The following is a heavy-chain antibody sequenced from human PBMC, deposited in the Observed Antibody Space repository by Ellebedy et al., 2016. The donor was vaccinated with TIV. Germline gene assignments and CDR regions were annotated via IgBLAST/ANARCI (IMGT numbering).Heavy chain of an antibody. Sequence: GGSLRLXXAASGFTVISNYMSWVRQAPGKGLEWVSLIYTGGGTYYADSVKGRFTISRDNAKNSLYLQMNSLRAEDTAVYYCARGARYCSSTSCYRHYYYGMDVWGQGTTVTVSS. V-gene: IGHV3-53*01. CDR1: GFTVISNY. D-gene: IGHD2-2*01. CDR3: ARGARYCSSTSCYRHYYYGMDV. CDR2: IYTGGGT. J-gene: IGHJ6*02.